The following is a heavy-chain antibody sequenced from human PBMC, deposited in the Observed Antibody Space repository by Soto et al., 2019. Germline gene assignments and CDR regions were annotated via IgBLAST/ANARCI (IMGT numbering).Heavy chain of an antibody. J-gene: IGHJ5*02. D-gene: IGHD3-3*01. V-gene: IGHV3-15*01. Sequence: AGSPRPWSEAAGSPVSIPLMIWGRPAPGKGLEWVGRIKSKTDGGTTDYAAPVKGRFTISRDDSKNTLYLQMNSLKTEDTAVYYCTTDSFGPLLAWGQATLVTGSS. CDR1: GSPVSIPL. CDR3: TTDSFGPLLA. CDR2: IKSKTDGGTT.